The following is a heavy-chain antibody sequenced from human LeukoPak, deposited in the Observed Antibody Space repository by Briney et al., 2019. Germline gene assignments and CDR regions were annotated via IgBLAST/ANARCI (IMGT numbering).Heavy chain of an antibody. Sequence: GASLRLSCAASGFTFSIYAMSWVRQAPGKGLEWVSAISGSGGSTYYADSVKGRFTISRDNSKNTLFLQMNSLRAEDTAVYYCAKYSSGWSCLDYWGQGTLVTVSS. J-gene: IGHJ4*02. CDR2: ISGSGGST. V-gene: IGHV3-23*01. CDR1: GFTFSIYA. CDR3: AKYSSGWSCLDY. D-gene: IGHD6-19*01.